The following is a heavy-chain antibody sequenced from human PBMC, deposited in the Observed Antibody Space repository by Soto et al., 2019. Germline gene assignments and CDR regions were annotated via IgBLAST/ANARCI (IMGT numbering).Heavy chain of an antibody. CDR2: IYYSGST. V-gene: IGHV4-31*03. J-gene: IGHJ3*02. CDR3: ARGVGSRWIITMSPPHSGAFDI. D-gene: IGHD3-22*01. CDR1: GGSISSGGYY. Sequence: QVQLQESGPGLVKPSQTLSLTCTVSGGSISSGGYYWSWIRQHPGKGLEWIGYIYYSGSTYYNPSLKSRVTISVDTSKNQFSLKLSSVTAADTAVYYCARGVGSRWIITMSPPHSGAFDIWGQGTMVTVSS.